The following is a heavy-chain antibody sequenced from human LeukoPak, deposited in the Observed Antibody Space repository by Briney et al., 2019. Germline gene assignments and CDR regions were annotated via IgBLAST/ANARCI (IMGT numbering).Heavy chain of an antibody. CDR3: AAQPCINGICYLDY. CDR1: GFTFSDHA. D-gene: IGHD2-8*01. J-gene: IGHJ4*02. Sequence: PGGSLRLSCTASGFTFSDHAMHWVRQAPGKGLEWVTVISYHARDQFYADSVKGRFTVSRDNSRNTLYLQMSSLRAEDSAVYYCAAQPCINGICYLDYWGQGTLVTVSS. V-gene: IGHV3-30*04. CDR2: ISYHARDQ.